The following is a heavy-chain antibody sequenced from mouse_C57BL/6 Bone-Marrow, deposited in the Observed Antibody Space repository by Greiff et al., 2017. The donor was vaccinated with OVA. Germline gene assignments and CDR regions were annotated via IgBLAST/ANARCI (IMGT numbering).Heavy chain of an antibody. D-gene: IGHD2-1*01. V-gene: IGHV1-50*01. CDR1: GYTFTSYW. Sequence: QVQLQQPGAELVKPGASVKLSCKASGYTFTSYWMQWVKQRPGQGLEWIGEIDPSDSYTNYNQKFKGKATLTVDTSSSTAYMQLSSLTSEDSAVYYCARDGDYYGKEDYWGQGTSVTVSS. CDR3: ARDGDYYGKEDY. J-gene: IGHJ4*01. CDR2: IDPSDSYT.